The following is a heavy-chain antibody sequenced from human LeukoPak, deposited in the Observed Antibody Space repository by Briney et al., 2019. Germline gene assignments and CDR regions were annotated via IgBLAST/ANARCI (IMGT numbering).Heavy chain of an antibody. CDR1: GYTFTSYD. CDR2: MNPNSGNT. Sequence: ASVKVSCKASGYTFTSYDINWVRQATGQGLEWMGWMNPNSGNTGYAQKFQGRVTMTRDTSISTAYMELSRLRSDDTAVYYCASLEGLGYDSSGSPTDHDAFDIWGQGTMVTVSS. V-gene: IGHV1-8*01. J-gene: IGHJ3*02. D-gene: IGHD3-22*01. CDR3: ASLEGLGYDSSGSPTDHDAFDI.